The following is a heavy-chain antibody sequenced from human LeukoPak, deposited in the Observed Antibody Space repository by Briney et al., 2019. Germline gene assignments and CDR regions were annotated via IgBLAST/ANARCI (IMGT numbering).Heavy chain of an antibody. D-gene: IGHD6-13*01. V-gene: IGHV4-39*07. J-gene: IGHJ2*01. CDR3: ARVSSSWYQDWYFDL. CDR1: GDSISSSSYY. CDR2: IYYRGST. Sequence: PSETLSLTCTVSGDSISSSSYYWGWIRQPPGKGLEWIGSIYYRGSTYYNPSLKSRVTMSVDTSKNQFSLKLSSVTAADTAVFYCARVSSSWYQDWYFDLWGRGTLVTVSS.